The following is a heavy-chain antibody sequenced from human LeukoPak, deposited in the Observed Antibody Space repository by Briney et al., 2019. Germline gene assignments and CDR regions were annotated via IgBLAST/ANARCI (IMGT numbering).Heavy chain of an antibody. J-gene: IGHJ6*02. CDR3: ARVSEYYYYGMDV. CDR2: IYHSGST. V-gene: IGHV4-30-2*01. Sequence: TSEILSLTCAVSGGSISSGGYSWSWIRQPPGKGLEWIGYIYHSGSTYYNPSLKSRVTISVDRSKNQFSLKLSSVTAADTAVYYCARVSEYYYYGMDVWGQGTTVTVSS. CDR1: GGSISSGGYS.